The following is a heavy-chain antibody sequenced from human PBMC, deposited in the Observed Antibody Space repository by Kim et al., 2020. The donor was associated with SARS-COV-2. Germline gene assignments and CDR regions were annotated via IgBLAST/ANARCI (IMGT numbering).Heavy chain of an antibody. V-gene: IGHV3-33*01. CDR1: GFTFSSYG. Sequence: GGSLRLSCAASGFTFSSYGMHWVRQAPGKGLEWVAVIWYDGSNKYYADSVKGRFTISRDNSKNTLYLQMNSLRAEDTAVYYCAREAPLYYDFWSGYYTLGYWGQGTLVTVSS. CDR2: IWYDGSNK. J-gene: IGHJ4*02. D-gene: IGHD3-3*01. CDR3: AREAPLYYDFWSGYYTLGY.